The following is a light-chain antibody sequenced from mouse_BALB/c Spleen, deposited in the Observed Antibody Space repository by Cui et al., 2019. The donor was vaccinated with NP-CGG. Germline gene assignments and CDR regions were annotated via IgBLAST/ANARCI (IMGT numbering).Light chain of an antibody. CDR1: TGAVTTSND. J-gene: IGLJ1*01. V-gene: IGLV1*01. Sequence: QAAVTTESALTTFPAETLTLTCRSSTGAVTTSNDANWVQEKPDHLFTGLIGGTNNRAPGVPARFSGSLIGDKAALTITGAQTEDEAIYFCALWYSNHWVFGGGTKLTVL. CDR3: ALWYSNHWV. CDR2: GTN.